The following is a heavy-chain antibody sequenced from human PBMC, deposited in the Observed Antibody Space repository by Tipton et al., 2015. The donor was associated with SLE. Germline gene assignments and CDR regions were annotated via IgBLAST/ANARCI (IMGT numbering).Heavy chain of an antibody. J-gene: IGHJ3*01. CDR3: ARKYGRGQEAAFDL. V-gene: IGHV4-34*01. CDR1: GGSLSGNY. CDR2: INHSGNT. Sequence: TLSLTCAVYGGSLSGNYWTWIRQPPGKGLEWIGEINHSGNTHYNPPLKSRVTISVDTSKNQFSLRLYSVTAADTAVYYCARKYGRGQEAAFDLWGQGTILIVSS. D-gene: IGHD3-10*01.